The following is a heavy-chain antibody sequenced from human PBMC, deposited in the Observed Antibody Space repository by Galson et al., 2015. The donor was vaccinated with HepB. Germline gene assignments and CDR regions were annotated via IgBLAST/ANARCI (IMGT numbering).Heavy chain of an antibody. CDR3: ARAFYGSGRRGYYYGMDV. Sequence: SVKVSCKASGYTFTSYGISWVRQAPGQGLEWMGWTSAYNGNTNYAQKLQGRVTMTTDTSTSAAYMELRSLRSDDTAVYYCARAFYGSGRRGYYYGMDVWGQVTTVTVSS. D-gene: IGHD3-10*01. CDR1: GYTFTSYG. J-gene: IGHJ6*02. V-gene: IGHV1-18*04. CDR2: TSAYNGNT.